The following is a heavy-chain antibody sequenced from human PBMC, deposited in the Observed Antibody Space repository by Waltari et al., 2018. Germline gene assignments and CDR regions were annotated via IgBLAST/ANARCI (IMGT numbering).Heavy chain of an antibody. Sequence: QVQLVQSGAEVKKPGSSVKVSCKASGGTFSSSAISWVRQAPGQGLEWKGGIFPICGTANYAQQFQGRVTITADESTSTAYMELSSLRSEDTAVYYCARVEGDYGDYRDYWGQGTLVTVSS. CDR3: ARVEGDYGDYRDY. CDR2: IFPICGTA. D-gene: IGHD4-17*01. J-gene: IGHJ4*02. CDR1: GGTFSSSA. V-gene: IGHV1-69*01.